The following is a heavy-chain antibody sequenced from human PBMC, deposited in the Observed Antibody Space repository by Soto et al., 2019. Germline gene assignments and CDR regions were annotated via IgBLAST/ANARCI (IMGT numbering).Heavy chain of an antibody. V-gene: IGHV3-74*01. CDR2: INSDGGTT. J-gene: IGHJ4*02. CDR1: GFTFSSYW. CDR3: AKESSSSSWYYFDD. Sequence: HPGGSLRLSCAASGFTFSSYWMHWVRQAPGKGLVWVSRINSDGGTTTYADSVKGRFTISRDNSKNTLYLQMNSLRAEDTAVYYCAKESSSSSWYYFDDWGQGTLVTVSS. D-gene: IGHD6-6*01.